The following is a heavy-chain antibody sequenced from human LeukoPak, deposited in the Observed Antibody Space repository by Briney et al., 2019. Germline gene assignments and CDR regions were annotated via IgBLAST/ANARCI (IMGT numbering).Heavy chain of an antibody. CDR1: GASISSSSYC. J-gene: IGHJ6*02. D-gene: IGHD2-21*02. CDR2: IYYSGST. CDR3: ARRVRKDYYFNYYGLDV. V-gene: IGHV4-39*01. Sequence: KASETLSLTCTVSGASISSSSYCWGWLRQPPGKGLEWLGSIYYSGSTYYNPSLKSRVTISGDTSKNQFSLRLSSVTAADTAVYYCARRVRKDYYFNYYGLDVWGQGTTVTVSS.